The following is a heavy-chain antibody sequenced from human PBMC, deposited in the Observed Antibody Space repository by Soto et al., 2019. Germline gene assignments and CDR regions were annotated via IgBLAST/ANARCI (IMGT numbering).Heavy chain of an antibody. V-gene: IGHV1-69*13. CDR2: IIPIFGTA. J-gene: IGHJ6*02. CDR3: ASMDVEMATTYYCYYGMDV. CDR1: GGTFSSYA. Sequence: ASVKVSCKASGGTFSSYAISWVRQAPGQGLEWMGGIIPIFGTANYAQKFQGRVTITADESTSTAYMELSSLRSEDTAVYYCASMDVEMATTYYCYYGMDVWGQGTTVTVSS. D-gene: IGHD5-12*01.